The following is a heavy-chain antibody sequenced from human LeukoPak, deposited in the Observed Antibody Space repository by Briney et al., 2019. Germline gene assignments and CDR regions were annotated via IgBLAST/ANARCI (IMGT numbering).Heavy chain of an antibody. D-gene: IGHD6-6*01. CDR3: AKDMSSSAGRAFDI. CDR2: ISWNSGSI. CDR1: GFTFSSYW. Sequence: PGGSLRLSCAASGFTFSSYWMHWVRQAPGKGLEWVSGISWNSGSIGYADSVKGRFTISRDNAKNSLYLQMNSLRAEDMALYYCAKDMSSSAGRAFDIWGQGTMVTVSS. J-gene: IGHJ3*02. V-gene: IGHV3-9*03.